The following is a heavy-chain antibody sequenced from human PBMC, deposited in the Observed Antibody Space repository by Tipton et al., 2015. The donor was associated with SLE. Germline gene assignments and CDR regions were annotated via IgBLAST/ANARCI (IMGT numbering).Heavy chain of an antibody. CDR1: GGSISTSSYF. D-gene: IGHD4/OR15-4a*01. Sequence: LRLSCSVSGGSISTSSYFWGWIRQPPGKGLEWIGSIHYSGSTYNNSSLKGRVSISVDTSKNQLSLNLTSVTAADTAVYYCARGSGATYLLGYYYMDDWGKGTTVTVSS. CDR2: IHYSGST. V-gene: IGHV4-39*07. J-gene: IGHJ6*03. CDR3: ARGSGATYLLGYYYMDD.